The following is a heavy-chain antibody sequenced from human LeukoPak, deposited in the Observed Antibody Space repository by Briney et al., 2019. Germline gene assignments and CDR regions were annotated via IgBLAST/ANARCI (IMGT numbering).Heavy chain of an antibody. Sequence: ASVKVSCKASGYSFTSYAMNWVRQAPGQGLEWMGWINTNTGNPTYAQGFTGRCVFSLDTSVSTAYLHISSLKAEDTAVYSCARVAEYSSGWYDPFDYWGQGTLVTVSS. CDR2: INTNTGNP. CDR1: GYSFTSYA. V-gene: IGHV7-4-1*02. J-gene: IGHJ4*02. CDR3: ARVAEYSSGWYDPFDY. D-gene: IGHD6-19*01.